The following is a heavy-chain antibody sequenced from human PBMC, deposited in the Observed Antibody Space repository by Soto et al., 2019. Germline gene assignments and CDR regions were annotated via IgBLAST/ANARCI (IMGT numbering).Heavy chain of an antibody. CDR3: ARDADYHAFDI. CDR2: IIPIFGTA. Sequence: SVKVSCKASGSTFSSYAISWGRQAPGQGVEWMGGIIPIFGTANYAQKFQGRVTITADESTSTAYMELSSLRSEDTAVYYCARDADYHAFDIWGQGTMVTVSS. V-gene: IGHV1-69*13. CDR1: GSTFSSYA. J-gene: IGHJ3*02. D-gene: IGHD3-16*01.